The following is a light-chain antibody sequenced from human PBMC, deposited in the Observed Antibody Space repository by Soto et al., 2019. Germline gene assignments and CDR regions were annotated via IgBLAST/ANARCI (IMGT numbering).Light chain of an antibody. Sequence: QSALTQPASVSGSPGQSITISCTGTSSDVGGYDYVSWYQQHPAKAPKLMIFDVTNRPSGVSNRFSGSKSGNTASLTISGLQAEDEAEYYCSSFTSDSTVIFGGGTKLTVL. V-gene: IGLV2-14*03. CDR2: DVT. CDR3: SSFTSDSTVI. J-gene: IGLJ2*01. CDR1: SSDVGGYDY.